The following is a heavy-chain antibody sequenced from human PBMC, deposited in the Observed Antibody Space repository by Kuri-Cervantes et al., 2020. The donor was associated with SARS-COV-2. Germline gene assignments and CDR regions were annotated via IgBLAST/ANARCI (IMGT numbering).Heavy chain of an antibody. D-gene: IGHD3-10*01. CDR2: ISSSSSYI. J-gene: IGHJ4*02. V-gene: IGHV3-21*04. Sequence: GESLKISCAASGFTFSSYSMNWVRRAPGKGLEWVSSISSSSSYIYYADSVKGRFTISRDNSKNSLYLQMNSLRAEDTALYYCAESPQYYYALDYWGQGTLVTVSS. CDR1: GFTFSSYS. CDR3: AESPQYYYALDY.